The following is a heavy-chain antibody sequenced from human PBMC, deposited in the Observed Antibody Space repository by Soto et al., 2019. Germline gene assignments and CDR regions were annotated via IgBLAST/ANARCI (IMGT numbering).Heavy chain of an antibody. CDR3: TTGWDYIWGSYRYIDAFDI. D-gene: IGHD3-16*02. CDR1: GFTFSNAW. CDR2: IKSKTDGGTT. V-gene: IGHV3-15*01. J-gene: IGHJ3*02. Sequence: GGSLRLSCAASGFTFSNAWMSWVRQAPGKGLEWVGRIKSKTDGGTTDYAAPVKGRFTISRDDSKNTLYLQMNSLKTEDTAVYYCTTGWDYIWGSYRYIDAFDIWGQGTMVTVSS.